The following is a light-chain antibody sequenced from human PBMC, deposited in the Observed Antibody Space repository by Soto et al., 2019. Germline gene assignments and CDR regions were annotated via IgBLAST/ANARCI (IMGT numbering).Light chain of an antibody. CDR1: QSVSNN. CDR2: GAS. J-gene: IGKJ5*01. Sequence: EIVMTQSPATLSVSPGERATLSCKASQSVSNNLAWYQQKPGQAPRLLIYGASTRATGIPARFSGRGSGTDFTLTISSLQSEDFAIYYCQQYNNWPPLTFGQGTRLEIK. CDR3: QQYNNWPPLT. V-gene: IGKV3-15*01.